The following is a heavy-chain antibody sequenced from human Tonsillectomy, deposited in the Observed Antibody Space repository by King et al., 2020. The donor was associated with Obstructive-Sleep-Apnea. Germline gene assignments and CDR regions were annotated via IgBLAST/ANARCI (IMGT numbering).Heavy chain of an antibody. Sequence: VQLVESGGGLVQPGGSLRLSCAASGFTLSSYWMNWVRQAPGKGLEWVANIKQDGSEKYYVDSVKGRFTISRDTAKSSLYLQMNSLRAEDTAVYYCARGGYRGYDGGGYYWGQGTLVTVSS. V-gene: IGHV3-7*01. CDR1: GFTLSSYW. D-gene: IGHD5-12*01. J-gene: IGHJ4*02. CDR2: IKQDGSEK. CDR3: ARGGYRGYDGGGYY.